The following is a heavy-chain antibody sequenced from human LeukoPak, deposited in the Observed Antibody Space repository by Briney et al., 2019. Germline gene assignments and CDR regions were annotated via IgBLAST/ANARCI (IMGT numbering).Heavy chain of an antibody. Sequence: GSLRLSCAASGFTFSSYWMSWVRPAPGKGLEWVANIKQDGSEKYYVDSVKGRFTISRDNAKNSLYLQMNSLRAEDTAVYYCAREPHVWFGELLTAYYDYWGQGTLVTVSS. CDR1: GFTFSSYW. CDR3: AREPHVWFGELLTAYYDY. CDR2: IKQDGSEK. J-gene: IGHJ4*02. V-gene: IGHV3-7*01. D-gene: IGHD3-10*01.